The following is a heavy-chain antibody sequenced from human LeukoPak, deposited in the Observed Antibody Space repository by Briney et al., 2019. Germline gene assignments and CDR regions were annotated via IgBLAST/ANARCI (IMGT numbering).Heavy chain of an antibody. CDR2: FDPEDGET. D-gene: IGHD3-10*01. J-gene: IGHJ5*02. Sequence: ASVKVSFKVSGYTLTELSMHWVRQAPGKGLEWKGGFDPEDGETIYAQKFQGRVTMTEDTSTDTAYMELSSLRSEDTAVYYCATAHYYGSGSYKVGRFDPWGQGTLVTVSS. CDR3: ATAHYYGSGSYKVGRFDP. V-gene: IGHV1-24*01. CDR1: GYTLTELS.